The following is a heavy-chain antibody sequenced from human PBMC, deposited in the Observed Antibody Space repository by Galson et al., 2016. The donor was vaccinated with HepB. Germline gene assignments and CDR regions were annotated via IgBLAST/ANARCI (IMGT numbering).Heavy chain of an antibody. D-gene: IGHD3-9*01. Sequence: SVKVSCKASGDSFNRYSISWVRQAPGHGLEWMGGIIPIFGTPDYAQKLQGRVIITADVSTSTSYMELSSLRFEDTAVYYCATLSYDVVTGYQYFFDHWGQGTLGTVSS. J-gene: IGHJ4*02. CDR2: IIPIFGTP. CDR3: ATLSYDVVTGYQYFFDH. V-gene: IGHV1-69*13. CDR1: GDSFNRYS.